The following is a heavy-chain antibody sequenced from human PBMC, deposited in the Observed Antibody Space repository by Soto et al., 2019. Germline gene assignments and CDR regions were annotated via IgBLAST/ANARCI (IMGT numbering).Heavy chain of an antibody. CDR1: GYTFTSYY. Sequence: ASVKVSCKASGYTFTSYYMHWVRQAPGQGLEWMGIINPSGGSTSYAQKFQGRVTMTRDTSTSTVYMELSSLRSEDTAVYYCARDTTTTGYCSGGSCYSRTDNWFDPWGQGTLVTGLL. CDR2: INPSGGST. J-gene: IGHJ5*02. V-gene: IGHV1-46*03. CDR3: ARDTTTTGYCSGGSCYSRTDNWFDP. D-gene: IGHD2-15*01.